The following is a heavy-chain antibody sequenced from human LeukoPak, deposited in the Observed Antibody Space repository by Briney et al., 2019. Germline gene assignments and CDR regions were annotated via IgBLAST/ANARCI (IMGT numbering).Heavy chain of an antibody. Sequence: GGSLRLSCAASGFTFSSYGMHWVRQAPGRGLERVAFIRYDGSNKYYADSVKGRFTISRDNSKNTLYLQMNSLRAEDTAVYYCATMVRGVMNYFDYWGQGTLVTVSS. CDR1: GFTFSSYG. V-gene: IGHV3-30*02. CDR2: IRYDGSNK. D-gene: IGHD3-10*01. J-gene: IGHJ4*02. CDR3: ATMVRGVMNYFDY.